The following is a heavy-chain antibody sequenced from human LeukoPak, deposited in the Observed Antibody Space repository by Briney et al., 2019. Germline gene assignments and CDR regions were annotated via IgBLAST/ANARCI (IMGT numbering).Heavy chain of an antibody. J-gene: IGHJ5*02. V-gene: IGHV4-34*01. CDR1: GGSFSGYY. CDR2: INHSGST. Sequence: SETLSLTCAVYGGSFSGYYWSWIRRPPGKGLEWIGEINHSGSTNYNPSLKSRVTISVDTSKNQFSLKLSSVTAADTAVYYCARGYCSSTSCYVPYWFDPWGQGTLVTVSS. D-gene: IGHD2-2*01. CDR3: ARGYCSSTSCYVPYWFDP.